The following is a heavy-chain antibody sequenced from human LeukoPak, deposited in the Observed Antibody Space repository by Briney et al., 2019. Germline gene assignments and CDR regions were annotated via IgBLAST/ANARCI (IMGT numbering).Heavy chain of an antibody. V-gene: IGHV1-69*13. CDR1: GGTFSSYA. D-gene: IGHD5-18*01. Sequence: SVKVSCKASGGTFSSYAIGWVRQAPGQGLEWMGGIIPIFGTANYAQKFQGRVTITADESTSTAYMELSSLRSEDTAVYYCARRLLQLWAQFDYWGQGTLVTVSS. CDR3: ARRLLQLWAQFDY. J-gene: IGHJ4*02. CDR2: IIPIFGTA.